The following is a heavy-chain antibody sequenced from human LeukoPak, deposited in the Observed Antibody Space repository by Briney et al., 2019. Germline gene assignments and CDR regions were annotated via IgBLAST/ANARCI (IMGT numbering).Heavy chain of an antibody. CDR2: MNPNSGNT. Sequence: ASVKVSCKASGYTFTSYDINWVRQATGQGLERMGWMNPNSGNTGYAQKFQGRVTMTRNTSISTAYMELSSLRSEDTAVYYCARGQNDYVWGSYRYTIGFDYWGQGTLVTASS. CDR1: GYTFTSYD. V-gene: IGHV1-8*02. D-gene: IGHD3-16*02. J-gene: IGHJ4*02. CDR3: ARGQNDYVWGSYRYTIGFDY.